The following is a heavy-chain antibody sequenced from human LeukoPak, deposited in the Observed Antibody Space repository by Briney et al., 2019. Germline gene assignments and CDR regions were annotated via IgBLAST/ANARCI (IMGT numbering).Heavy chain of an antibody. Sequence: ASVKVSCKASGGTFSSYAISWVRQAPGQGLEWMGRVILFFGIANYAQTFLGRVTITADKSKSTAYVELSRLRSEDTAVYYCARSGYSSSWYLSYWGQGTLVTVSS. CDR3: ARSGYSSSWYLSY. V-gene: IGHV1-69*04. J-gene: IGHJ4*02. D-gene: IGHD6-13*01. CDR1: GGTFSSYA. CDR2: VILFFGIA.